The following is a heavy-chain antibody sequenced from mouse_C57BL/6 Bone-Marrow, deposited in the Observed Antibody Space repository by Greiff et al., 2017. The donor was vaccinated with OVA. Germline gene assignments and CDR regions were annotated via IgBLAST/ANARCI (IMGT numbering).Heavy chain of an antibody. CDR1: GYTFTSYW. CDR3: ARAMYYYGSSGAWFAY. V-gene: IGHV1-64*01. Sequence: VQLQQPGAELVKPGASVKLSCKASGYTFTSYWMHWVKQRPGQGLEWIGMIHPNSGSTNYNEKFKSKATLTVDKSSSTAYMQLSSLTSEDSAVYYCARAMYYYGSSGAWFAYWGQGTLVTVSA. D-gene: IGHD1-1*01. CDR2: IHPNSGST. J-gene: IGHJ3*01.